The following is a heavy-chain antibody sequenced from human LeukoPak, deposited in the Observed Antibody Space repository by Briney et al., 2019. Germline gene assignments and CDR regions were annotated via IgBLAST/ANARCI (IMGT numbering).Heavy chain of an antibody. CDR3: ASSASPHDPFDY. J-gene: IGHJ4*02. CDR1: GYTFTSYG. Sequence: ASVKVSCKASGYTFTSYGISWVRQAPGQGLEWMGWISAYNGNTNYAQKLQGRVTMTTDTSTSTAYMELRSLRSDDTAVYYCASSASPHDPFDYWGQGTLVTVSS. V-gene: IGHV1-18*01. D-gene: IGHD6-25*01. CDR2: ISAYNGNT.